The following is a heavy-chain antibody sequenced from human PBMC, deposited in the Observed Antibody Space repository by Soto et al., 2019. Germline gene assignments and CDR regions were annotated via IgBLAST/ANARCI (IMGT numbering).Heavy chain of an antibody. J-gene: IGHJ4*02. V-gene: IGHV3-30*03. D-gene: IGHD2-15*01. CDR2: ISYDGSNK. CDR1: GFIFSSYG. Sequence: GGSLRLSCAASGFIFSSYGMHWIRQAPGKGLEWVAVISYDGSNKYYADSVKGRFTISRDNSKNTLYLQMNSLRAEGTAVYYCSRSGHQNYFDYWGQGTLVTVSS. CDR3: SRSGHQNYFDY.